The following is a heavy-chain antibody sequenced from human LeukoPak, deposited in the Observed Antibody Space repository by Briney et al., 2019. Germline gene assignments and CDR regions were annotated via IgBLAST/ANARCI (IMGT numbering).Heavy chain of an antibody. D-gene: IGHD3-10*02. CDR2: IFSGGST. V-gene: IGHV3-66*01. J-gene: IGHJ4*02. Sequence: GGSLRLSCAASGFTFSSYSMSWVRQAPGKGLEWVSVIFSGGSTYYADSAKGRFTISRDNSKNTLYLQMNSLRAEDTAVYYCARGYVQGNWGQGTLVTVSS. CDR3: ARGYVQGN. CDR1: GFTFSSYS.